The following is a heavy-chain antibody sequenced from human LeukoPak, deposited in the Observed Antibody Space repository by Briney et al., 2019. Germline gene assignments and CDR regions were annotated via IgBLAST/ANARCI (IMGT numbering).Heavy chain of an antibody. Sequence: AASVKVSCKASGYTFTGYYMHWVRQAPGQGLEWMGWINPNSGGTNYAQKFQGRVTMTRDTSISTAYMELSRLRSDDTAVYYCARERVLWFGEGNMDVWGKGTTVTVSS. D-gene: IGHD3-10*01. V-gene: IGHV1-2*02. J-gene: IGHJ6*03. CDR3: ARERVLWFGEGNMDV. CDR1: GYTFTGYY. CDR2: INPNSGGT.